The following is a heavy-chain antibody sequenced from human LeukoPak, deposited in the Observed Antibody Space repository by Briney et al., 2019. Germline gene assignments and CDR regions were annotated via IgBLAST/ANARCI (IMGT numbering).Heavy chain of an antibody. D-gene: IGHD3-3*01. J-gene: IGHJ5*02. CDR2: IYWNDDK. CDR3: AHRLYDFWSGYNGWDGRNWFDP. CDR1: GFSLSTSGVG. Sequence: SGPTLVNPTQTLTLTCTFSGFSLSTSGVGVGWIRQPPGKALEWLALIYWNDDKRYSPSLKSRLTITKDTSKNQVVLTMTNMDPVDTATYYCAHRLYDFWSGYNGWDGRNWFDPWGQGTLVTVSS. V-gene: IGHV2-5*01.